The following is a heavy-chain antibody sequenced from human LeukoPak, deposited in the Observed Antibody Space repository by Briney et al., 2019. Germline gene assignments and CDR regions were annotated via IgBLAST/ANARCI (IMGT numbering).Heavy chain of an antibody. CDR3: AREGFDF. V-gene: IGHV1-8*03. J-gene: IGHJ5*01. Sequence: GASVKVSCKASGYTFTTYDINWVRQATGQGLEWMGWMNPNGGNGGYAQKFQGRVTITSDSSKSTAYMELSSLSSEDTAVYYCAREGFDFWGQGTLVTVSS. CDR1: GYTFTTYD. CDR2: MNPNGGNG.